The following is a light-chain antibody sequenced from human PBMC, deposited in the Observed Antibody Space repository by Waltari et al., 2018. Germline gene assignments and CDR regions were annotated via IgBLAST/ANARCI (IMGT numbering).Light chain of an antibody. J-gene: IGKJ4*01. CDR3: QQYGLT. CDR2: DAS. V-gene: IGKV1-33*01. Sequence: DIQMNQSTSSLSASVGDRVTSTCQASQNIYNFLNWYQQKPGKVPKLLIYDASNLETVVPSRFSGSGFGTDFTFTITSLQPEDIATYYCQQYGLTFGGGTKVEIK. CDR1: QNIYNF.